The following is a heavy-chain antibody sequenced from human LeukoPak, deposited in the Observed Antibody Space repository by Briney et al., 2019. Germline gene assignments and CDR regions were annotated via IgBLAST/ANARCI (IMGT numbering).Heavy chain of an antibody. CDR3: ARVGDHFHWYLDL. Sequence: PGGSLRLSCAASGFTVSTNYMNWVRQAPEKGLEWVSILYSGSSTYYADSVEGRFIVSRDSSKNTLSLQMNDLRAEDTAVYYCARVGDHFHWYLDLWGRGTMVTVSS. CDR2: LYSGSST. J-gene: IGHJ2*01. D-gene: IGHD3-3*02. CDR1: GFTVSTNY. V-gene: IGHV3-53*01.